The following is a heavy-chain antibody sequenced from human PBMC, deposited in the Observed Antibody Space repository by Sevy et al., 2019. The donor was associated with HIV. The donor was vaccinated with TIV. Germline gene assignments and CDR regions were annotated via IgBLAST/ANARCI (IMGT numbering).Heavy chain of an antibody. V-gene: IGHV3-9*01. CDR1: GFTFHDYG. J-gene: IGHJ4*02. D-gene: IGHD6-13*01. CDR3: AKVWKAATGTGFFDY. CDR2: ITGNSDNI. Sequence: GGFLRLSCAASGFTFHDYGMHWVRQAPGKGLEWIAGITGNSDNIGYADSAKGRFTISRDNAKNSLYLQMNGLRAEDTALYYCAKVWKAATGTGFFDYWGQGTLVTVSS.